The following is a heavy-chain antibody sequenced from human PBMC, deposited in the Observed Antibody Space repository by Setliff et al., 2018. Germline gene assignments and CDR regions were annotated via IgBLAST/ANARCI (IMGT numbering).Heavy chain of an antibody. CDR2: ISAYNGNT. CDR3: ARGDFDSYFPLNAFDI. Sequence: GASVKVSCKASGHTFTSYGISWVRQAPGQGLEWMGWISAYNGNTNYAQKLQGRVTMTTDTSTSTAYMELRSLRSDDTAVYYCARGDFDSYFPLNAFDIWGQGTMVTVSS. CDR1: GHTFTSYG. J-gene: IGHJ3*02. V-gene: IGHV1-18*01. D-gene: IGHD2-21*01.